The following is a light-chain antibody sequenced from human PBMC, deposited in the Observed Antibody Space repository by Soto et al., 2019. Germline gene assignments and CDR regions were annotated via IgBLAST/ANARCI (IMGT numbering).Light chain of an antibody. CDR1: QSISSY. Sequence: DIHMTQSPSSLSASVGDRFTITCRASQSISSYLNWYQQKPGKAPKLLIYAASSLQSGVPSRLSGSGSGTDFTLTISSLPPEDFATYYCQQSYSTPAFGQGTRLEI. CDR2: AAS. J-gene: IGKJ5*01. V-gene: IGKV1-39*01. CDR3: QQSYSTPA.